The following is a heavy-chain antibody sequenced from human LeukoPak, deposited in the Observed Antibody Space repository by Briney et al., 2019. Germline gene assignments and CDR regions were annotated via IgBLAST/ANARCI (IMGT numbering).Heavy chain of an antibody. CDR2: TYFRSKWFY. V-gene: IGHV6-1*01. D-gene: IGHD1-7*01. CDR3: VRDVSGDGTTGNTGFDY. CDR1: GDSVSSNSAA. Sequence: SQTLSLTCAISGDSVSSNSAAWNWIRQSPSRGLEWLVRTYFRSKWFYDYALSVKSRITIDPDTSKNQFSLQLNSVTPEDTAVYFCVRDVSGDGTTGNTGFDYWGQGTLVTVSS. J-gene: IGHJ4*02.